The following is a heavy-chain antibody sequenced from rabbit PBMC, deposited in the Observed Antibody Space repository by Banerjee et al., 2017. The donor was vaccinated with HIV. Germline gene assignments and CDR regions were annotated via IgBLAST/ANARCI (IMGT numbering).Heavy chain of an antibody. D-gene: IGHD4-1*01. J-gene: IGHJ3*01. CDR1: GFDFSSSG. V-gene: IGHV1S47*01. CDR2: IDPIFGTT. Sequence: QQQLEESGGGLVQPGGTLTLTCKASGFDFSSSGVSWVRQAPGKGLEWIVYIDPIFGTTYYASWVNGRFTISSHHAQNTLYLQLNSLTAADTATYFCVRIRSTAWGDTGDLWGQGTLVTVS. CDR3: VRIRSTAWGDTGDL.